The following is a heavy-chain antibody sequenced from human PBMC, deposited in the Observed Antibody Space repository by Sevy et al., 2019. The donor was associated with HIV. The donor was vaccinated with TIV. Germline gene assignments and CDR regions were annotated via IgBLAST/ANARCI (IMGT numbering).Heavy chain of an antibody. D-gene: IGHD3-10*01. CDR3: VRDSITIVRGVIIGDWFDP. CDR1: GGSISSCDYY. V-gene: IGHV4-30-4*01. J-gene: IGHJ5*02. CDR2: IYDSGSN. Sequence: SETLSLTCTVSGGSISSCDYYGSWIRQPPGKGLEWVGYIYDSGSNYYNPSLKRRVTISVDTSKNKFTLKLSSGTAADTAVYYCVRDSITIVRGVIIGDWFDPWGQGTLVTVSS.